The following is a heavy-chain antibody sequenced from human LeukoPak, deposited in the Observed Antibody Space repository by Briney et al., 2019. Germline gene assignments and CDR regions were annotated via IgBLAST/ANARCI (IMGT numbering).Heavy chain of an antibody. D-gene: IGHD5-18*01. CDR2: ISGSGGST. J-gene: IGHJ6*04. Sequence: GGTLRLSCAASGFTFSSYGMSWVRQAPGKGLEWVSAISGSGGSTYYADSVKGRFTISRDNAKNSLYLQMNSLRAEDTALYYCARLPSRRGYSYYMDVWGKGTTVTVSS. CDR3: ARLPSRRGYSYYMDV. V-gene: IGHV3-23*01. CDR1: GFTFSSYG.